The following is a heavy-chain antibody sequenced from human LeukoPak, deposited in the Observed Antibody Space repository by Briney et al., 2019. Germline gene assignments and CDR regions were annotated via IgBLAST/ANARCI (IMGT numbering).Heavy chain of an antibody. CDR3: TTQQGSWALNY. Sequence: GGSLKLSCAASGFNFADTWMNWVRQPPGKGLEWVGLIRRNTDTGTTDYAAPVKGRFTISRDDSKNTLYLQMNGLKTEDTAVYYCTTQQGSWALNYWGQGVLVTVSS. V-gene: IGHV3-15*07. D-gene: IGHD7-27*01. CDR2: IRRNTDTGTT. J-gene: IGHJ4*02. CDR1: GFNFADTW.